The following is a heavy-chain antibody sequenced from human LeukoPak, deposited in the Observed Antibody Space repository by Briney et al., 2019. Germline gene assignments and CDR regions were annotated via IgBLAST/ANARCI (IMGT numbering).Heavy chain of an antibody. D-gene: IGHD3-9*01. CDR3: AKWGDYDVLTGYYVSDY. CDR2: ITGSGGST. CDR1: GFIFSNYA. J-gene: IGHJ4*02. Sequence: GGSLRLSCAASGFIFSNYAMSWVRQAPGKGLEWVSAITGSGGSTYYADPVKGRFTISRDNSKNTLYLQMNSLRAEDTAVYYCAKWGDYDVLTGYYVSDYRGQGTLVTVSS. V-gene: IGHV3-23*01.